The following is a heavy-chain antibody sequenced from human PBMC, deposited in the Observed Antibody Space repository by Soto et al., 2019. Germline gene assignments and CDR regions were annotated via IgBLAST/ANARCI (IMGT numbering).Heavy chain of an antibody. D-gene: IGHD3-3*01. Sequence: DSLKISCTGSGYIFTNSAIGWVRQMPGKGLEWMGIIYPGDSDTRYSPSFQGHVTISADKSITTAYLQWSSLKASDTAMYYCARFTISGVVAYEMDVWGQGPMVTVSS. J-gene: IGHJ6*02. CDR1: GYIFTNSA. V-gene: IGHV5-51*01. CDR2: IYPGDSDT. CDR3: ARFTISGVVAYEMDV.